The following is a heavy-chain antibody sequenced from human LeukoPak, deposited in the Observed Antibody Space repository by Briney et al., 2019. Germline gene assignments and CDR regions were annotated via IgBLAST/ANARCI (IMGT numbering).Heavy chain of an antibody. D-gene: IGHD6-13*01. Sequence: GGSLRLPCAASGFSVSSNYMSWVRQAPGRGLEWVSVIYSGDTTYYADSVKGRITISRDNSKNTLFLQMTSLRAEDTAVYYCARVGAAGTYFDYWGQGTLVTVSS. CDR1: GFSVSSNY. V-gene: IGHV3-66*01. CDR2: IYSGDTT. J-gene: IGHJ4*02. CDR3: ARVGAAGTYFDY.